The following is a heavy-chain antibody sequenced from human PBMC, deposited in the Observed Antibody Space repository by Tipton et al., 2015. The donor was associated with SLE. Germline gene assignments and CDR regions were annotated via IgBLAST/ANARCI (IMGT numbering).Heavy chain of an antibody. D-gene: IGHD5-18*01. V-gene: IGHV4-34*01. J-gene: IGHJ4*02. CDR1: GGSFSGYY. CDR2: INHSGST. Sequence: AGLVKPSETLSLTCAVYGGSFSGYYWSWIRQPPGKGLEWIGEINHSGSTNYNPSLKSRVTISVDTSKNQFSLKLSSVTAADTAVYYCARNALDTAYYFDYWGQGTLVTVSS. CDR3: ARNALDTAYYFDY.